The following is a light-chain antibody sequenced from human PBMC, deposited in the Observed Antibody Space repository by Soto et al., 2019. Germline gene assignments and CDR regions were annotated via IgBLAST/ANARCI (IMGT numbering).Light chain of an antibody. CDR3: QQSFHAPDT. Sequence: DIVMTQSPDSLTVSLGERATINCKSSQSVLRTPNERKNWYQQKPGQPPKLLIYWASTRESGVPDRFSGSGSGTDFSLTISSLQAEDVAVYYCQQSFHAPDTFGQGTKLEIK. J-gene: IGKJ2*01. CDR2: WAS. CDR1: QSVLRTPNERK. V-gene: IGKV4-1*01.